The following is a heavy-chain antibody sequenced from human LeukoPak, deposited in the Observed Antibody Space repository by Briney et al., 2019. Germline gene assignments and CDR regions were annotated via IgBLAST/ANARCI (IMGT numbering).Heavy chain of an antibody. V-gene: IGHV4-59*01. D-gene: IGHD3-9*01. CDR2: IYYSANT. J-gene: IGHJ4*02. CDR3: AKDPRYYDILTGSDPIDY. CDR1: GGSISSYY. Sequence: PSETLSLTCTVSGGSISSYYWSWIRQPPGKGLEWIGYIYYSANTNHNPSLKSRVTISLDTSKNQFSLKLSSVTAADTAVYYCAKDPRYYDILTGSDPIDYWGQGTLVTVSS.